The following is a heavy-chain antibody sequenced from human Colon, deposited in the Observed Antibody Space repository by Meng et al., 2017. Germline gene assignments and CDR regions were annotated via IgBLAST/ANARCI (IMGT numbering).Heavy chain of an antibody. Sequence: GESLKISCAASGFTFSDYWMNWIRQAPGQGLEWVAIIKEDGGAKGHVDSVQGRFTISRDNARKSLYLQMNSLRAEDTAIYYCARDPGWGAFDFWGQGTMVTVSS. D-gene: IGHD6-19*01. CDR1: GFTFSDYW. J-gene: IGHJ3*01. CDR3: ARDPGWGAFDF. CDR2: IKEDGGAK. V-gene: IGHV3-7*01.